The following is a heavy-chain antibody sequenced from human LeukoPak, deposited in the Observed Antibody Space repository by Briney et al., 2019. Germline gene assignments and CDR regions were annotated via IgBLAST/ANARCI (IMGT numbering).Heavy chain of an antibody. CDR1: GGSFSGYY. V-gene: IGHV4-34*01. CDR2: INHSGTT. J-gene: IGHJ6*03. Sequence: SETLSLTCAVYGGSFSGYYWRWIRQPPGKGLEWIGEINHSGTTNYNPSLKSRVTMSVDTSTNQFSLKLSSVTAADTAVYYFATSPTTYYYYYMDVWGKGTTVTVSS. CDR3: ATSPTTYYYYYMDV. D-gene: IGHD1-1*01.